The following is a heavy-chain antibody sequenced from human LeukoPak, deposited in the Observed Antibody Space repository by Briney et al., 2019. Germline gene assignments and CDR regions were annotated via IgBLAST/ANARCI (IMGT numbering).Heavy chain of an antibody. V-gene: IGHV4-59*01. J-gene: IGHJ3*02. CDR1: GASISSYY. Sequence: PSETLSLTCTVSGASISSYYWSWIRQPPGKGLEWIGDIYYSGSIKYNPSLKSRVTMSVDTSKNQFSLKLSSVTAADTAVYYCARDFRGSVDAFDIWGQGTMDAVSS. CDR3: ARDFRGSVDAFDI. CDR2: IYYSGSI.